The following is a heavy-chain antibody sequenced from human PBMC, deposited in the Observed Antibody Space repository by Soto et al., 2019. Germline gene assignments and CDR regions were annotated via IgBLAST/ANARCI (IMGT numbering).Heavy chain of an antibody. CDR3: AKGGSYARSGPHMFDYLDS. CDR2: ISFYNGNT. D-gene: IGHD3-10*02. CDR1: GHTFTSYG. Sequence: ASVKVSCKASGHTFTSYGISWVRQARGQGLEWMGWISFYNGNTNYAQKFQGRVTMTTDTSTSTAYMELRRLRSDDTAVYFCAKGGSYARSGPHMFDYLDSWGQGTLVTVSS. V-gene: IGHV1-18*01. J-gene: IGHJ4*02.